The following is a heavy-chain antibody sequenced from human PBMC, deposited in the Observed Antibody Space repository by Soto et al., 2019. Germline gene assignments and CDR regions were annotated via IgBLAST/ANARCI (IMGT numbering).Heavy chain of an antibody. J-gene: IGHJ6*02. Sequence: PGGSLRLSCAASGFTFSSYSMNWVRQAPGKGLEWVSSISSSSSYIYYADSVKGRFTISRDNAKNSLYLQMNSLRAEDTAVYYCARDEGVTIFGAEYYYGMDVWGQGTTVTVSS. CDR3: ARDEGVTIFGAEYYYGMDV. CDR2: ISSSSSYI. D-gene: IGHD3-3*01. V-gene: IGHV3-21*01. CDR1: GFTFSSYS.